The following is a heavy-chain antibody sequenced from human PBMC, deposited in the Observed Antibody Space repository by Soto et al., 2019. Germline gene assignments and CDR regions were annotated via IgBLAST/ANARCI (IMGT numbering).Heavy chain of an antibody. Sequence: EVQLEESGGGLVQPGGSLRLSCAASGFTFSSYAMSWVRQAPGKGLEWVSAISGSGGSTYYADSVKGRFTIPRDNSKNTLYLQMNSLRAEDTAVYYCAKLTNRNEQLFGRNYYYYYYMDVWGKGTTVTVSS. CDR1: GFTFSSYA. V-gene: IGHV3-23*04. J-gene: IGHJ6*03. D-gene: IGHD6-6*01. CDR3: AKLTNRNEQLFGRNYYYYYYMDV. CDR2: ISGSGGST.